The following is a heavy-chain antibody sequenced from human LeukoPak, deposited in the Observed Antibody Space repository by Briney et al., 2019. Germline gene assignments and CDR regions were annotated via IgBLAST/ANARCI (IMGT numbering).Heavy chain of an antibody. D-gene: IGHD2-2*01. V-gene: IGHV3-21*01. CDR1: GFTFSSYS. CDR3: ARSASRTQNAFDI. J-gene: IGHJ3*02. CDR2: ISSSSSYI. Sequence: GGSLRLSCAASGFTFSSYSMNWVRQAPGKGLEWVSSISSSSSYIYYADSVKGRFTISRDNAKNSLYLQMNSLRAEDTAVYYCARSASRTQNAFDIWGQGTMVTVSS.